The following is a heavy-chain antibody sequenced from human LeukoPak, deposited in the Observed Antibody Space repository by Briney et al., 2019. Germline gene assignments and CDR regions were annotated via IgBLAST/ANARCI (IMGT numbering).Heavy chain of an antibody. Sequence: ASVKVSCKASGYTFASYAMNWVRQAPGQGLEWMGWINTNTGNPTYAQGFTGRFVFSLDTSVSTAYLQISSLKAEDTAVYYCARGHNWNDYYFDYWGRGTLVTVSS. V-gene: IGHV7-4-1*02. CDR1: GYTFASYA. CDR2: INTNTGNP. J-gene: IGHJ4*02. CDR3: ARGHNWNDYYFDY. D-gene: IGHD1-20*01.